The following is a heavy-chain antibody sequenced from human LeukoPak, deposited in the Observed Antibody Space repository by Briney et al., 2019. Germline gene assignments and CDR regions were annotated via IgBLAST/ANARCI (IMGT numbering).Heavy chain of an antibody. V-gene: IGHV4-34*01. CDR1: GGSFSGYY. Sequence: SETLSLTCAVYGGSFSGYYWSWIRQPPGKGLEWIGEINHSGSTNYNPSLKSRVTISVDTSKNQFSLKLSSVTAADTAAYYCARLGDTANGYWGQGTLVTVSS. D-gene: IGHD5-18*01. J-gene: IGHJ4*02. CDR2: INHSGST. CDR3: ARLGDTANGY.